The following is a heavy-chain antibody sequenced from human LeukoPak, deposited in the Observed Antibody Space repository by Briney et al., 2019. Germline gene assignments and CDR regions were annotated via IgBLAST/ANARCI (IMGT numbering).Heavy chain of an antibody. J-gene: IGHJ4*02. CDR2: ISSGSSFI. CDR1: GFTFSSYW. Sequence: PGGSLRLSCAASGFTFSSYWMSWVRQAPGKGLEWVSSISSGSSFIYYADSVKGRFTISRDNAKNSLYLQMNSLRAEDTAVYYCARGGGEYTYRSIFDYWGQGTLVTVSS. V-gene: IGHV3-21*01. D-gene: IGHD3-10*01. CDR3: ARGGGEYTYRSIFDY.